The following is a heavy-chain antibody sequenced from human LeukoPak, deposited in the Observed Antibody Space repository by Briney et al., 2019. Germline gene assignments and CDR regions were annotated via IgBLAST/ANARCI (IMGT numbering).Heavy chain of an antibody. Sequence: GGSLRLSCAASGFTVSSNYMNWVRQAPGKGLVWVSRIDDVGSGTSYADSVKGRFTISRDDAKNTVYLQMNSLRAEDTAVYYCATVFDFWGQGTLVTVSS. D-gene: IGHD2-21*02. CDR1: GFTVSSNY. J-gene: IGHJ5*01. CDR2: IDDVGSGT. CDR3: ATVFDF. V-gene: IGHV3-74*01.